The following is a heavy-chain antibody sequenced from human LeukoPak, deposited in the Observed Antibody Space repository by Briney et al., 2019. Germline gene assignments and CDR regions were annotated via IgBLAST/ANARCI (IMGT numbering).Heavy chain of an antibody. J-gene: IGHJ4*02. CDR2: INHSGST. V-gene: IGHV4-34*01. D-gene: IGHD6-19*01. CDR3: AGRPFRAVAGQNSDY. CDR1: GGSFSGYY. Sequence: PSETLSLTCAVYGGSFSGYYWSWIRQPPGKGLEWIGKINHSGSTNYNPSLKSRVTISVDTSKNQFSLKLSSVTAADTAVYYCAGRPFRAVAGQNSDYWGQGTLVTVSS.